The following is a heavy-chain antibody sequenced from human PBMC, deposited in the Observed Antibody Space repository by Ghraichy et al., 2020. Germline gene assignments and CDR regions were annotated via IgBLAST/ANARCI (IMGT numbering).Heavy chain of an antibody. D-gene: IGHD3-10*01. Sequence: GGSLRLSCAATGFTFSSHAMSWVRQAPGKGLEWISGISGSAYSKNYADSVRGRFTISRDNSKNKLYLQMNSLRGEDTADYYCARGFYGTGTYGDSWSQVTLVTVSS. CDR3: ARGFYGTGTYGDS. J-gene: IGHJ4*02. V-gene: IGHV3-23*01. CDR1: GFTFSSHA. CDR2: ISGSAYSK.